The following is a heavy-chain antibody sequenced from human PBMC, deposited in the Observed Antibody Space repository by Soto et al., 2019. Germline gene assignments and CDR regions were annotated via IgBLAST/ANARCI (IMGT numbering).Heavy chain of an antibody. CDR2: IGTAGDT. CDR3: AIEKVGAASVHVFDI. D-gene: IGHD1-26*01. CDR1: GFTFSSYD. V-gene: IGHV3-13*01. J-gene: IGHJ3*02. Sequence: GGSLRLSCAASGFTFSSYDMHWVRQATGKGLEWVSAIGTAGDTYYPGSVKGRFTISRENAKNSLYLQMNSLTAEDTAVYYCAIEKVGAASVHVFDIWGQGTMVTVSS.